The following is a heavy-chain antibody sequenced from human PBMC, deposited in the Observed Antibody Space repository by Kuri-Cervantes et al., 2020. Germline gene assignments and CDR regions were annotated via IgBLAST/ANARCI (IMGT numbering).Heavy chain of an antibody. J-gene: IGHJ4*02. D-gene: IGHD2-2*01. V-gene: IGHV1-18*01. CDR2: ISAYNGNT. Sequence: ASVKVSCKASGYTFTSYDINWVRQATGQGLEWMGWISAYNGNTNYAQKLQGRVTMTTDTSTSTAYMELRSLRSDDTAVYYCARESSYQPLHDWGQGTLVTVSS. CDR3: ARESSYQPLHD. CDR1: GYTFTSYD.